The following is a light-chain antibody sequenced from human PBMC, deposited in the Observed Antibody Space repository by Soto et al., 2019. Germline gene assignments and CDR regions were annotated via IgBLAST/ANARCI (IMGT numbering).Light chain of an antibody. CDR1: SSGVGGYNY. CDR2: EVS. V-gene: IGLV2-8*01. CDR3: SSYGGSTV. Sequence: QSFLTQPPSASGSPGQSVAISCTGTSSGVGGYNYVSWYQQHPGKAPKLVIYEVSKRPSGVPDRFSGSKSGNTASLTVSGLQAEDEADYYCSSYGGSTVFGTGTKV. J-gene: IGLJ1*01.